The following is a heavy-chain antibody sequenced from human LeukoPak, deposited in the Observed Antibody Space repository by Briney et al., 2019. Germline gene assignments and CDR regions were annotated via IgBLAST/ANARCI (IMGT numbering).Heavy chain of an antibody. CDR2: IWYDGSNK. CDR3: ARDYYDSSGYYPQFYYYGMDV. J-gene: IGHJ6*02. D-gene: IGHD3-22*01. CDR1: GFTFSSYG. Sequence: GRSLRLSCAASGFTFSSYGMHWVRQAPGKGLEWVAVIWYDGSNKYYADSVKGRFTISRDNSKNTLYLQMNSLRAEDTAVYYCARDYYDSSGYYPQFYYYGMDVWGQGTTVTVSS. V-gene: IGHV3-33*01.